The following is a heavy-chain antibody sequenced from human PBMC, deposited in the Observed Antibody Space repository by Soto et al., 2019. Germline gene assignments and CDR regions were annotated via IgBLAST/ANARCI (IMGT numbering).Heavy chain of an antibody. Sequence: GSLRLSCAASGFTFDSCVMSWVRQAPGKGLEWLPLISVSGSYTEDADSVKGRITISRNNSKNTLYLQMNSLRVEYTAVYYCANDPPSESMQPDYGMDAWGQGTTVTVSS. CDR2: ISVSGSYT. CDR1: GFTFDSCV. CDR3: ANDPPSESMQPDYGMDA. D-gene: IGHD2-21*01. V-gene: IGHV3-23*01. J-gene: IGHJ6*02.